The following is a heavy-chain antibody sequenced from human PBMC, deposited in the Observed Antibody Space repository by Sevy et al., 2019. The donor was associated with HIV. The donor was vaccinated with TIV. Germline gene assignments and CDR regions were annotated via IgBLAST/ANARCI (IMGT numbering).Heavy chain of an antibody. CDR2: ISGSGGST. CDR1: GFTFSSYA. J-gene: IGHJ4*02. D-gene: IGHD3-22*01. Sequence: GESLKISCAASGFTFSSYAMSWVRQAPGKGLEWVSAISGSGGSTYYADSVKGRFTISRDNSKNTLYLQMNSLRAEDTAVYYCAKDIRYYYDSSGYSGYFDYWGQGTLVTVSS. V-gene: IGHV3-23*01. CDR3: AKDIRYYYDSSGYSGYFDY.